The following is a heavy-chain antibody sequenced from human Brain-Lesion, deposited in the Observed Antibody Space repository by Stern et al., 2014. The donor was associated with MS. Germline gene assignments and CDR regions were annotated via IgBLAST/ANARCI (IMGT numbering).Heavy chain of an antibody. CDR1: GGSISSGGYY. D-gene: IGHD2-2*01. Sequence: QVQLQESGPGLVKPSQTLSLSCTVSGGSISSGGYYWSWIRQPAGKGLEWIGRIFNSGSTSHHPSLKSRVTISKDTSKNHFSLGLNSMTAADTAVYYCARGRVVPGFQYYATDVWGQGTTVIVSS. CDR2: IFNSGST. CDR3: ARGRVVPGFQYYATDV. V-gene: IGHV4-61*02. J-gene: IGHJ6*02.